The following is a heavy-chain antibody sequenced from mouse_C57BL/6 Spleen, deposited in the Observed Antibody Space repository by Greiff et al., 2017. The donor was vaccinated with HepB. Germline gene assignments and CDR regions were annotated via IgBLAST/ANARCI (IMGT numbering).Heavy chain of an antibody. CDR2: ISSGSSTI. J-gene: IGHJ1*03. CDR1: GFTFSDYG. D-gene: IGHD2-4*01. V-gene: IGHV5-17*01. CDR3: ARIDYEWYFDV. Sequence: EVKLQESGGGLVKPGGSLTLSCAASGFTFSDYGMHWVRQAPEKGLEWVAYISSGSSTIYYADTVKGRFTISRDNAKNTLFLQMTSLRSEDTAMYYCARIDYEWYFDVWGTGTTVTVSS.